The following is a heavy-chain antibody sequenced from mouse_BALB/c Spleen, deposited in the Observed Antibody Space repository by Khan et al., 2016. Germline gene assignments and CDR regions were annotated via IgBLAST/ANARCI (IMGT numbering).Heavy chain of an antibody. CDR2: IYPGDGDT. CDR1: GYVFSNFW. V-gene: IGHV1-80*01. Sequence: QVQLQQSGAELVRPGSSVKISCKASGYVFSNFWMNWVKQRPGQGLEWIGQIYPGDGDTNYNGKFKGKATLTADKSSRTAYMQHSSLTSEDSAVYFCAKGNGNPYYALDHWGQGTSVTVSS. D-gene: IGHD2-1*01. J-gene: IGHJ4*01. CDR3: AKGNGNPYYALDH.